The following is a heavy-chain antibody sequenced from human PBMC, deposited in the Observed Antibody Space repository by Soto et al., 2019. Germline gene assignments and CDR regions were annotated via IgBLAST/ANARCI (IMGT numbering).Heavy chain of an antibody. V-gene: IGHV1-2*04. J-gene: IGHJ6*02. D-gene: IGHD1-20*01. CDR2: INPNSGGT. CDR1: GYTFTGYY. Sequence: ASVKVSCKASGYTFTGYYMHWVRQAPGQGLEWMGWINPNSGGTNYAQKFQGWVTMTRDTSISTAYMELSRLRSDDTAVYYCARDLGLTGTQKYYYYGMDVWGQGTKVTVSS. CDR3: ARDLGLTGTQKYYYYGMDV.